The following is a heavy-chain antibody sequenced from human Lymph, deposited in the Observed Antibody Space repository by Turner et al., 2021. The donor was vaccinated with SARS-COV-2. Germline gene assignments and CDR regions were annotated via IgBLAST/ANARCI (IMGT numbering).Heavy chain of an antibody. V-gene: IGHV3-53*04. CDR2: IYSGGSS. CDR3: ARDLDTAGGMDV. CDR1: GITVSRNY. J-gene: IGHJ6*02. Sequence: EVQLVESGGGLVQPGGSLRLSCAASGITVSRNYMSGGRQAPGKGLEWVSVIYSGGSSNYADSVKGRFTISRHNSKNTLYLQMNSLRAEDTAVYYCARDLDTAGGMDVWGQGTTVTVSS. D-gene: IGHD5-18*01.